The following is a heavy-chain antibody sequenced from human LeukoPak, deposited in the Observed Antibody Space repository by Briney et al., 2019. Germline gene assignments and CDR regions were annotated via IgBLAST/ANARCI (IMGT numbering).Heavy chain of an antibody. V-gene: IGHV1-69*05. D-gene: IGHD5-12*01. Sequence: ASVKVSCKASGGTFSSYAISWVRQAPGQGLEWMGGIIPIFGTANYAQKFQGRVTITTDESTSTAYMELSSLRSEDTAMYYCARGGSEGGYYYYYYYMDVWGKGTTVTVSS. CDR2: IIPIFGTA. CDR3: ARGGSEGGYYYYYYYMDV. CDR1: GGTFSSYA. J-gene: IGHJ6*03.